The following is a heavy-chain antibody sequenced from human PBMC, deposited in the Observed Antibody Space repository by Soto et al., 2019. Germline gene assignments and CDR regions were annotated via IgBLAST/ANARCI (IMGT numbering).Heavy chain of an antibody. CDR2: IYHSGST. V-gene: IGHV4-4*03. CDR1: GGSISSSNW. Sequence: PPETLFLTCAVSGGSISSSNWWSWVRQPPGKGLEWIGGIYHSGSTNYNPSLQSRVTISVDKSKNQFSLKLSSVTAADTAVYYCARGIVGAAAANWFDPWGQGTLVTVSS. D-gene: IGHD6-13*01. J-gene: IGHJ5*02. CDR3: ARGIVGAAAANWFDP.